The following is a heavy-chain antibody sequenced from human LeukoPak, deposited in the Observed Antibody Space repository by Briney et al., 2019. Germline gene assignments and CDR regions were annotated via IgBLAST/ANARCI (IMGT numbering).Heavy chain of an antibody. CDR2: INPNSGGT. CDR1: GYTFTGYY. D-gene: IGHD2-15*01. CDR3: VRAPRYCSGGSCYHFDY. J-gene: IGHJ4*02. V-gene: IGHV1-2*02. Sequence: ASVKVSCKASGYTFTGYYMHWVRQAPGQGLEWMGWINPNSGGTNYAQKFQGRVTMTRDTSISTAYMELSRLRSDDTAVYYCVRAPRYCSGGSCYHFDYWGQGTLVTVSS.